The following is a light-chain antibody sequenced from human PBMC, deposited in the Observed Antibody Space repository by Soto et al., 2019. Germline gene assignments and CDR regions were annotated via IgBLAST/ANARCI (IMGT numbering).Light chain of an antibody. Sequence: EIVLTQSPGTLSLSPGERATLSCRASQSVSSSYLAWYQQKPGQAPRLLIYGASSRAAGIPDRFSGSGSGTAFTLTISRLEPEDVAVYYCQQYDSSPPLTCGGGTKVEIK. V-gene: IGKV3-20*01. CDR2: GAS. CDR1: QSVSSSY. J-gene: IGKJ4*01. CDR3: QQYDSSPPLT.